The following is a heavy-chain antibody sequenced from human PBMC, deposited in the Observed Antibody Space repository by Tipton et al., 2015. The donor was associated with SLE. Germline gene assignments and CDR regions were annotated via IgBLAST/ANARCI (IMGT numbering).Heavy chain of an antibody. J-gene: IGHJ3*02. CDR2: IYYSGSI. CDR3: AREWGDAFDI. V-gene: IGHV4-61*01. D-gene: IGHD3-16*01. Sequence: TLSLTCTVSGGSISSSSYYWSWIRQPPGKGLEWIGCIYYSGSISYNPSLKSRVTISVDTSKNQFSLKLSSVTAADTAVYYCAREWGDAFDIWGQGTVVTVSS. CDR1: GGSISSSSYY.